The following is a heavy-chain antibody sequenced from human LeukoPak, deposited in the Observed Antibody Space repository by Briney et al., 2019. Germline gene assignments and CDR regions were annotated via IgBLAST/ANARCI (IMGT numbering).Heavy chain of an antibody. D-gene: IGHD2/OR15-2a*01. Sequence: PGGSLRLSCAASGFTFSFYWMSWVRQAPGKGLEWVANMNRDGSEINYVDSVRGRFTIPRDNAKNSLYLQMNSLRAEDTAVYFCARDLGFSTFDNWGQGTLVTVSS. CDR3: ARDLGFSTFDN. CDR1: GFTFSFYW. V-gene: IGHV3-7*01. CDR2: MNRDGSEI. J-gene: IGHJ4*02.